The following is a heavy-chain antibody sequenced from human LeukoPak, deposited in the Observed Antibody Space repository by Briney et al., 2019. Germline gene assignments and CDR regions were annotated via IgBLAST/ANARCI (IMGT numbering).Heavy chain of an antibody. CDR2: ISSSSSYI. CDR1: GFTFSSYS. Sequence: GSLRLSCAASGFTFSSYSMNWVRQAPGKGLEWVSSISSSSSYIYYADSVKGRFTISRDNAKNSLYLQMNSLTAEDTAVYYCATSRDTAMETGGQGTLVTVSS. V-gene: IGHV3-21*01. D-gene: IGHD5-18*01. CDR3: ATSRDTAMET. J-gene: IGHJ4*02.